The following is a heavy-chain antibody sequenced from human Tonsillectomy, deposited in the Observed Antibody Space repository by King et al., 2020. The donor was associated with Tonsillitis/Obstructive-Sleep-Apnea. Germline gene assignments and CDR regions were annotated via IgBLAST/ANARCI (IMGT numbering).Heavy chain of an antibody. CDR2: IFSNDGK. D-gene: IGHD4-23*01. J-gene: IGHJ6*02. CDR1: GFSLSNPRMG. V-gene: IGHV2-26*01. CDR3: APTRRTTVVTNSSSYYSGMDV. Sequence: QVTLKESGPVLVKPTETLTLTCTVSGFSLSNPRMGVSWIRQPPGKALEWLAHIFSNDGKSYSTSLKGRLTISKDTSSSQVVLTMTNMDPVDTATYYCAPTRRTTVVTNSSSYYSGMDVWGQGTTVTVSS.